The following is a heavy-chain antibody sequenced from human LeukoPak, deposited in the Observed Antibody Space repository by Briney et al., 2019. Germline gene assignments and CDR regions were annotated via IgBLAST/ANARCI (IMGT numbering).Heavy chain of an antibody. CDR3: ARDSSITATTNGEI. J-gene: IGHJ4*02. Sequence: KASETLSLTCTVSGYSISSGYYWGWIRQPPGKGLGWIATIYQSGSTHYNPSLKSRVSISVDRTKNQFSLRLSTVTAADTVVYYCARDSSITATTNGEICGQGTLVTVSS. CDR1: GYSISSGYY. V-gene: IGHV4-38-2*02. D-gene: IGHD1-20*01. CDR2: IYQSGST.